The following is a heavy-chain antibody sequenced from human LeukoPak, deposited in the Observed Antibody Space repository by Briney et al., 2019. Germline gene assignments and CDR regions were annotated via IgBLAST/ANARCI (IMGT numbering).Heavy chain of an antibody. Sequence: SETLSLTCTVSGYSITRGYNWGWVRQSPGKGLEWIASISHAGDTYYNPSLKSRVTISVDTSKNHFSLNLASVTAPYTAVYFWGRGGGGGFAHWGQGTLVTVSS. D-gene: IGHD3-10*01. J-gene: IGHJ4*02. V-gene: IGHV4-38-2*02. CDR2: ISHAGDT. CDR1: GYSITRGYN. CDR3: GRGGGGGFAH.